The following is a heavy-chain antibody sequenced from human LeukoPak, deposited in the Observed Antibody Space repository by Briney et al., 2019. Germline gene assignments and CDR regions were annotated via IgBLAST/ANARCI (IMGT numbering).Heavy chain of an antibody. Sequence: PSETLSLTCTVSGGSISSYYWTWIRQPAGKGLEWIGRIYSSGSTNSNPSLKSRVTMSIETSKNQFSLKLSSVTAADTAVYYCARSGDGYNPFPWLFDYWGQGTLVTVSS. J-gene: IGHJ4*02. D-gene: IGHD5-24*01. V-gene: IGHV4-4*07. CDR3: ARSGDGYNPFPWLFDY. CDR2: IYSSGST. CDR1: GGSISSYY.